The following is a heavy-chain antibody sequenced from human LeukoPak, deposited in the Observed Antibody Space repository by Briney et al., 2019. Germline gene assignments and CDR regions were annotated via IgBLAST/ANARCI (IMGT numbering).Heavy chain of an antibody. CDR3: ARDRNDYYDSSGYDY. Sequence: GGSLRLSCAASGFTFSSYWMHWVRQAPGEGLVWVSRINSDGSSTSYADSVKGRFTISRDNAKNTLYLQMNSLRAEDTAVYYCARDRNDYYDSSGYDYWGQGTLVTVSS. V-gene: IGHV3-74*01. CDR2: INSDGSST. CDR1: GFTFSSYW. D-gene: IGHD3-22*01. J-gene: IGHJ4*02.